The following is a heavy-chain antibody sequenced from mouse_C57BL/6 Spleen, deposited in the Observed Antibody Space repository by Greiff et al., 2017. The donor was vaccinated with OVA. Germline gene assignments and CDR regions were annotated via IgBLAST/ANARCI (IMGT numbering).Heavy chain of an antibody. CDR2: ISSGSSTI. J-gene: IGHJ2*01. V-gene: IGHV5-17*01. D-gene: IGHD1-3*01. CDR3: ARGDNYVGDY. CDR1: GFTFSDYG. Sequence: EVMLVESGGGLVKPGGSLKLSCAASGFTFSDYGMHWVRQAPEKGLEWVAYISSGSSTIYYADTVKGRFPISRDNAKNTLFLQMTSLRSEDTAMYYCARGDNYVGDYWGQGTTLTVSS.